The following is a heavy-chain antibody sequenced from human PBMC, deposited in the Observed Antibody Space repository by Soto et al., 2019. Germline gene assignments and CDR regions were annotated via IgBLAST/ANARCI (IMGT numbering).Heavy chain of an antibody. V-gene: IGHV3-30*18. CDR3: AKDHPMAGYYFDY. J-gene: IGHJ4*02. Sequence: PGGSLRLSCAASGFTFSSYGMHWVRQAPGKGLEWVAVISYDGSNKYYADSVKGRFTISRDNSKNTLYLQMNSLRAEDLSVYYCAKDHPMAGYYFDYWGQGTLVTVSS. D-gene: IGHD6-19*01. CDR1: GFTFSSYG. CDR2: ISYDGSNK.